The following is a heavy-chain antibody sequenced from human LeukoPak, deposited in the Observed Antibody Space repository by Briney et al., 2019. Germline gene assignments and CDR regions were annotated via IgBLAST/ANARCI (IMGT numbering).Heavy chain of an antibody. CDR3: TRAGDIVATIPGYYYYGMDV. Sequence: PGGSLRLSCTASGFTFGDYAMSWVRQAPGKGLEWVGFIRSKAYGGTTEYAASVKGRFTISRDDSKSIAYLQMNSLKTEDTAVYYCTRAGDIVATIPGYYYYGMDVWGQGTTVTVSS. CDR2: IRSKAYGGTT. D-gene: IGHD5-12*01. CDR1: GFTFGDYA. V-gene: IGHV3-49*04. J-gene: IGHJ6*02.